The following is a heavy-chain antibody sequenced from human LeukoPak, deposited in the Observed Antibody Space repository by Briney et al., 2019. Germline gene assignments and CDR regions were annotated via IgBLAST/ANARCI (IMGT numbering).Heavy chain of an antibody. J-gene: IGHJ4*02. V-gene: IGHV4-59*08. CDR1: GGSISSYY. Sequence: SETLSLTCTVSGGSISSYYWSWIRQPPGKGLEWIGYIYYSGSTNYNPSLKSRVTISVDTSKNQFSLKLSSVTAADTAVYYCARHNSDYVFDYWGQGTLVTVSS. D-gene: IGHD4-17*01. CDR2: IYYSGST. CDR3: ARHNSDYVFDY.